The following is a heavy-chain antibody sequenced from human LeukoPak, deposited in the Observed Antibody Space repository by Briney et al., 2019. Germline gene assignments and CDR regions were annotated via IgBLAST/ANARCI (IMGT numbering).Heavy chain of an antibody. J-gene: IGHJ4*02. V-gene: IGHV1-2*02. D-gene: IGHD1-14*01. CDR2: MNPNSGDT. CDR1: GYTFINHY. Sequence: ASVKVSCKASGYTFINHYIHWVRQAPGQGLEWMGWMNPNSGDTNYAQKFQGRVTMTRDTSISTGYMELSRLKSDDTAVYYCALWAIEPLDYWGQGTLVTVSS. CDR3: ALWAIEPLDY.